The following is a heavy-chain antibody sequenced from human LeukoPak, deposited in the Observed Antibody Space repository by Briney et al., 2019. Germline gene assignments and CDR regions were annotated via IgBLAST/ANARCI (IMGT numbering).Heavy chain of an antibody. V-gene: IGHV1-18*01. D-gene: IGHD4-17*01. CDR3: ARGTLGHYGDPGHFQH. Sequence: GASVKVSCKASGYTFTSYGISWVRQAPGQGLERMGWINAYNGNTNYAQKLQGRVTMTTDTSTSTAYMELRSLRSDDTAVYYCARGTLGHYGDPGHFQHWGQGTLVTVSS. CDR1: GYTFTSYG. CDR2: INAYNGNT. J-gene: IGHJ1*01.